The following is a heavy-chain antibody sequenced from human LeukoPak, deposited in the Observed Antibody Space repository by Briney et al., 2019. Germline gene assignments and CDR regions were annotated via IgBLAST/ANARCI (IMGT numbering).Heavy chain of an antibody. Sequence: GGSLRLSCTASGFTFSSYSMNWVRQAPGKGLEWVSYISSSGSTIYYADSVKGRFTISRDNAKNSLYLQMNSLRAEDTAVYYCARDSIAVVGFDYWGQGTLVTVSS. D-gene: IGHD6-19*01. CDR1: GFTFSSYS. CDR2: ISSSGSTI. CDR3: ARDSIAVVGFDY. V-gene: IGHV3-48*04. J-gene: IGHJ4*02.